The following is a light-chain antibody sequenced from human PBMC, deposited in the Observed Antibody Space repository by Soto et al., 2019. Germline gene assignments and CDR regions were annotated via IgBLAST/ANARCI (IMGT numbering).Light chain of an antibody. Sequence: IQLNQSPSSLSASVGDSVTITCRVSPAIASFLARYQQKPGTAPKLLIYGASTLQSGVPSRFSGSRSGTDYTLTIASLQPEDFATYYCQQLNGSPWTFGQGTKVDIK. CDR2: GAS. J-gene: IGKJ1*01. V-gene: IGKV1-9*01. CDR1: PAIASF. CDR3: QQLNGSPWT.